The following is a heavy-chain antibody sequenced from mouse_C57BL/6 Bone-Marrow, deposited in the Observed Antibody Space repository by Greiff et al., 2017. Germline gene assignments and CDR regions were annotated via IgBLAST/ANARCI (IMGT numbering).Heavy chain of an antibody. CDR3: ARLPYYYGD. CDR1: GYTFTSYW. CDR2: IDPSDSYT. J-gene: IGHJ2*01. Sequence: VQLQQPGAELVRPGTSVKLSCKASGYTFTSYWMHWVKQRPGQGLEWIGVIDPSDSYTNYNQKFKGKATLTVDTSSSTAYMQLSSLTSEDSAVYYCARLPYYYGDWGQGTTLTVSS. D-gene: IGHD1-1*01. V-gene: IGHV1-59*01.